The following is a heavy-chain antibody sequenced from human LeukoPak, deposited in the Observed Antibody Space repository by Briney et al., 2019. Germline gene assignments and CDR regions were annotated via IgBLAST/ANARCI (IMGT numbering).Heavy chain of an antibody. CDR1: GLTFSSYA. CDR2: ISGSGDST. CDR3: AKEGIAAAVFDY. V-gene: IGHV3-23*01. Sequence: GGSLRLSCAASGLTFSSYAMSWVRQAPGKGLEWGSGISGSGDSTYYADSVKGRFTISRDNSKNTLYLQMNSLRAEDTAVYYCAKEGIAAAVFDYWGQGTLVTVSS. D-gene: IGHD6-13*01. J-gene: IGHJ4*02.